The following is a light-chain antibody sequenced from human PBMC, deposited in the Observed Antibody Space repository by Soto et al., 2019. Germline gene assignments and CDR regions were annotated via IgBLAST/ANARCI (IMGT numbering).Light chain of an antibody. CDR3: HQFGGSRT. CDR1: QNVRDK. CDR2: GAS. V-gene: IGKV3-15*01. Sequence: EIVMTQSPATLSVSPADRVSLSCRASQNVRDKLAWYQQKPGQTPRLLIYGASTRATGVPARFSGSGSGTEFTLTISRLEPEDSAVYYCHQFGGSRTFGQGTKVDIK. J-gene: IGKJ1*01.